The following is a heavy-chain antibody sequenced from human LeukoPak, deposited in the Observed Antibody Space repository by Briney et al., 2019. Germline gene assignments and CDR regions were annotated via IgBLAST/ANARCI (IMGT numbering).Heavy chain of an antibody. Sequence: ASVKVSCKASGYTFTGYYINWVRQAPGQGLEWMGWINPNSGGTNYAQKFQGRVTMTRDTSISTAYMELSRLRSDDTAVYYCARSEGFYYYDSSGHSFDYWGQGTLVTVSS. CDR3: ARSEGFYYYDSSGHSFDY. CDR1: GYTFTGYY. J-gene: IGHJ4*02. CDR2: INPNSGGT. D-gene: IGHD3-22*01. V-gene: IGHV1-2*02.